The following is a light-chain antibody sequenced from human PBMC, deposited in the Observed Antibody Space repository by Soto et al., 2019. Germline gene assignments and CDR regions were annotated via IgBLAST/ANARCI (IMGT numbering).Light chain of an antibody. CDR1: QSVLYTNNKNN. J-gene: IGKJ4*01. Sequence: DFVMTQSPASLAVSLGERATINCKSSQSVLYTNNKNNLAWYQQKPGQPPKLLIYWGSTRESGVPERFSGSGSGTDFTLTISSLHAEDGAVYYCQQDYNTPNTFGGGTKVEIK. CDR2: WGS. CDR3: QQDYNTPNT. V-gene: IGKV4-1*01.